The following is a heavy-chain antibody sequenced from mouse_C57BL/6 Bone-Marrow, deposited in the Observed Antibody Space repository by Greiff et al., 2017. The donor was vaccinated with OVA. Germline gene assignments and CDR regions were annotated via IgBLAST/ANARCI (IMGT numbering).Heavy chain of an antibody. D-gene: IGHD1-1*01. Sequence: VKLMESGAELVKPGASVKISCKASGYAFSSYWMNWVKQRPGKGLEWIGQIYPGDGDTNYNGKFKGKATLTADKSSSTAYMQLSSLTSEDSAVYFCARSDYYGSSYVAWFAYWGQGTLVTVSA. CDR3: ARSDYYGSSYVAWFAY. J-gene: IGHJ3*01. CDR2: IYPGDGDT. CDR1: GYAFSSYW. V-gene: IGHV1-80*01.